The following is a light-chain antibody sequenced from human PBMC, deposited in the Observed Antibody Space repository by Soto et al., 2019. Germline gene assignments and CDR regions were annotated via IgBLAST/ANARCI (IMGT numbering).Light chain of an antibody. CDR3: LLYYGGQLGV. CDR1: TGAVTSGNY. CDR2: STN. V-gene: IGLV7-43*01. Sequence: QAVVTQEPALTVSPGGTVTLTCAASTGAVTSGNYPNWFQQKPGQAPRALIYSTNHKYSWTPARFSGSLLGGKAALTLSGVQPEDEADYYCLLYYGGQLGVFGGGTKLTVL. J-gene: IGLJ2*01.